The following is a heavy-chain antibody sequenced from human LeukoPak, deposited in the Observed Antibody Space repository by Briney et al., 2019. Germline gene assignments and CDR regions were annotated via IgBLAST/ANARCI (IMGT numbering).Heavy chain of an antibody. CDR3: ARDNYVSGGIDY. D-gene: IGHD3-16*01. CDR1: GGSISSYY. CDR2: IYYSGST. J-gene: IGHJ4*02. V-gene: IGHV4-59*01. Sequence: SETLSLTCTVSGGSISSYYWSWIRQPPGKGLEWIGYIYYSGSTNYNPSLKSRVTISVDTSKNQFSLKLSSVTAADTAVYYCARDNYVSGGIDYRGQGTLVTVSS.